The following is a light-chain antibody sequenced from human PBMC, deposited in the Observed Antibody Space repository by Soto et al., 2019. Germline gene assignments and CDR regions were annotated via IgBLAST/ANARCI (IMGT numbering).Light chain of an antibody. J-gene: IGKJ1*01. Sequence: IQLTQSPSYVYPGAGDRATITHRASQDISTFLAWYRQTPGKAPTLLIRGASTLHSGVPSRFSGSGSGTDFTLTISSLQPEDFATYFCQQTSVYPRTFGQGTKVDIK. CDR2: GAS. CDR1: QDISTF. V-gene: IGKV1-12*01. CDR3: QQTSVYPRT.